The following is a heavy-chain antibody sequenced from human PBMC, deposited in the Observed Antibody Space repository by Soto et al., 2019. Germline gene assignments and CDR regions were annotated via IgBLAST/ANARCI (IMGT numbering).Heavy chain of an antibody. J-gene: IGHJ4*02. D-gene: IGHD3-22*01. CDR1: GFTFSSYD. V-gene: IGHV3-13*01. Sequence: PGGSLRLSCAASGFTFSSYDMHWVRQATGKGLEWVSAIGTAGDAYYPGSVKGRFTISRENAKNSLYLQMNSLRAEDTAVYYCARLTYYYDSSGYYLSSHFDYWGQGTLVTVSS. CDR2: IGTAGDA. CDR3: ARLTYYYDSSGYYLSSHFDY.